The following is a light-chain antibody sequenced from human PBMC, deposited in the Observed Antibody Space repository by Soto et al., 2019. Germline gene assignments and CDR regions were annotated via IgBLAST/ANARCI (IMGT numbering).Light chain of an antibody. CDR1: QSVSSSY. V-gene: IGKV3-20*01. J-gene: IGKJ2*01. Sequence: EIVLTQSPGTLSSSPGERATLSCRASQSVSSSYLAWYQQKPGQAPRLLIYGASSRATGIPYRFSGSGSGTDFTLTISRLEPEDFAVDYCQQYGSSPNTFGQGTKLEIK. CDR2: GAS. CDR3: QQYGSSPNT.